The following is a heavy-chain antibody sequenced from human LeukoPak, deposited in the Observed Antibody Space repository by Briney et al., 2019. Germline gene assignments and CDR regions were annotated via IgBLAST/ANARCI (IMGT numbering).Heavy chain of an antibody. CDR3: AQDRPDFWSGYYTALDY. V-gene: IGHV3-23*01. D-gene: IGHD3-3*01. Sequence: PGGSLRLSCAASGFTFSSYAMSWVRQAPGKGLEWVSAISGSGGSTYYADSVKGRFTISRDNSKNTLYLQMNSLRAEDTAVYYCAQDRPDFWSGYYTALDYWGQGTLVTVSS. J-gene: IGHJ4*02. CDR2: ISGSGGST. CDR1: GFTFSSYA.